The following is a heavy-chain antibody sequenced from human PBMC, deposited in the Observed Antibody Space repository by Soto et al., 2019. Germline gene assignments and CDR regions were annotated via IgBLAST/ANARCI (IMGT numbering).Heavy chain of an antibody. D-gene: IGHD5-18*01. CDR3: ARQQSAVVTAPSVH. J-gene: IGHJ4*02. CDR1: GYNFGTYW. Sequence: GESLKISCNGSGYNFGTYWIAWVRQMPGKGLEWMGMIYPDDSDTRYSPSFKGQVTMSVDKSISTAFLQWSSLKASDTALYFCARQQSAVVTAPSVHWGQGTLVTVSS. V-gene: IGHV5-51*01. CDR2: IYPDDSDT.